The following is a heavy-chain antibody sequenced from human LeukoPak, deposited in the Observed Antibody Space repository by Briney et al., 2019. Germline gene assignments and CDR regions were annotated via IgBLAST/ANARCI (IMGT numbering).Heavy chain of an antibody. J-gene: IGHJ5*02. Sequence: PSETLSLTCTVSGGSISSYYWSWLRQPAGKGLEWIGRIYTSGSTNYNPSLKSRVTMSVDTPKNQFSLKLSSVTAADTAVYYCARGGRGGRRTFDPWGQGTLVTVSS. D-gene: IGHD2-15*01. CDR3: ARGGRGGRRTFDP. CDR2: IYTSGST. V-gene: IGHV4-4*07. CDR1: GGSISSYY.